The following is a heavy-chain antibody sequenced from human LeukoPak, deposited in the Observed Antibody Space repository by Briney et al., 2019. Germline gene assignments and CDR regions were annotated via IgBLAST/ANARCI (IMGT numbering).Heavy chain of an antibody. CDR3: VRDYYDSSGFGAFDL. J-gene: IGHJ3*01. CDR2: INPNRGGT. V-gene: IGHV1-2*02. CDR1: GYTFTAYY. Sequence: GASVPVSCKASGYTFTAYYIHWVRLAPGQGLEGLGWINPNRGGTNFAQQFEGKVTMNSGTSLGTAYMVLERLLSDDTAEYYCVRDYYDSSGFGAFDLWGQGTMVTVSS. D-gene: IGHD3-22*01.